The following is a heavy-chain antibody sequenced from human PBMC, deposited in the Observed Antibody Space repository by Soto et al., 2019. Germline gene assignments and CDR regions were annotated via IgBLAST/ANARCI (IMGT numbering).Heavy chain of an antibody. Sequence: EVQLVESGGGLVKPGGSLRLSCAASGFTLNMYSINWVRQAPGKGLEWVSSTFNFSPNISYADSVKGRFTISWDITKRSLYLQMNSLTAEDTAVYYCAREEGYCDGGRCFRSAFDVWGQGTVVSVSS. CDR2: TFNFSPNI. D-gene: IGHD2-21*01. CDR3: AREEGYCDGGRCFRSAFDV. V-gene: IGHV3-21*01. CDR1: GFTLNMYS. J-gene: IGHJ3*01.